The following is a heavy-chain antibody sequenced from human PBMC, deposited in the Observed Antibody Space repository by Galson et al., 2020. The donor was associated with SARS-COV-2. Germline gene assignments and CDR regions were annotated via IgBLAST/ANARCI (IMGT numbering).Heavy chain of an antibody. CDR1: GFTFTSSA. J-gene: IGHJ6*03. CDR3: AAGVVVAANNYYYYYMDV. CDR2: IVVGSGNT. D-gene: IGHD2-15*01. Sequence: SVKVSCKASGFTFTSSAVQWVRQARGQRLEWIGWIVVGSGNTNYAQKFQERVTITRDMSTSTAYMELSSLRSEDTAVYYCAAGVVVAANNYYYYYMDVWGKGTTVTVSS. V-gene: IGHV1-58*01.